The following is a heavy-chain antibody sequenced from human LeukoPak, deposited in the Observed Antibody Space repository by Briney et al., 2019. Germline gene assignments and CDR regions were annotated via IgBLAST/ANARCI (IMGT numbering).Heavy chain of an antibody. D-gene: IGHD2-15*01. CDR3: VHKGGCSGGSCYAN. Sequence: GSGPTLVKPTQTLTLTCTFSGFSLSTSGVGVGWIRQPPGKALEWLALIYWNDDKRYSPSLKSRLTITKDTSKNQVVLTMTNMDPVDTATYYCVHKGGCSGGSCYANWGQGTLVTVSS. J-gene: IGHJ4*02. V-gene: IGHV2-5*01. CDR1: GFSLSTSGVG. CDR2: IYWNDDK.